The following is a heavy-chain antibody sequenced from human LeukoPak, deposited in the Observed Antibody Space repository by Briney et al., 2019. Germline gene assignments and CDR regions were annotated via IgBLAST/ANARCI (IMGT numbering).Heavy chain of an antibody. Sequence: SETLSLTCTVSGASISSSSYYWGWIRQPPGKGLEWIGNIYYSGRTYYNPSLKSRVTISVDTSKNQFSLNLSSVTAADTAAYYCARHFSPTGALYFYFDLWGRGTLVTVSS. J-gene: IGHJ2*01. CDR1: GASISSSSYY. V-gene: IGHV4-39*01. D-gene: IGHD7-27*01. CDR3: ARHFSPTGALYFYFDL. CDR2: IYYSGRT.